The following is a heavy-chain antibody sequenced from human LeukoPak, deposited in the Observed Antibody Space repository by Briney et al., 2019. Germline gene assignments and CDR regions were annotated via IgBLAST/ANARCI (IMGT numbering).Heavy chain of an antibody. J-gene: IGHJ4*02. CDR3: AKGKSPTTSLYGYYFDY. CDR2: ISWNSGSI. V-gene: IGHV3-9*01. Sequence: PGGSLRLSCAASGFTFDDYAMHWVRQAPGKGLEWVSGISWNSGSIGYADSVKGRFTISRDNAKNSLYLQMNSLRAEDTALYYCAKGKSPTTSLYGYYFDYWGQGTLVTVSS. CDR1: GFTFDDYA. D-gene: IGHD2-8*02.